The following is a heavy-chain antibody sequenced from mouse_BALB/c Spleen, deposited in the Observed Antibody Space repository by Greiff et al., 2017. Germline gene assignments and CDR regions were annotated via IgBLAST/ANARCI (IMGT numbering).Heavy chain of an antibody. V-gene: IGHV10-1*02. J-gene: IGHJ4*01. CDR1: GFTFNTYA. CDR3: VRDGGGAMDY. D-gene: IGHD1-1*02. CDR2: IRSKSNNYAT. Sequence: EVKVVESGGGLVQPKGSLKLSCAASGFTFNTYAMNWVRQAPGKGLEWVARIRSKSNNYATYYADSVKDRFTISRDDSQSMLYLQMNNLKTEDTAMYYCVRDGGGAMDYWGQGTSVTVSS.